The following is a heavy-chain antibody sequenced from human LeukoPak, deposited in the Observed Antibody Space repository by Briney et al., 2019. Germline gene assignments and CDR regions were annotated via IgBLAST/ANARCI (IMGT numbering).Heavy chain of an antibody. CDR3: ARDRGFGANDY. V-gene: IGHV3-7*01. D-gene: IGHD3-10*01. CDR1: GFTFSRHW. J-gene: IGHJ4*02. Sequence: GGSLRLSCAASGFTFSRHWMSWVRQAPGKGLEWVANIKQDGSDKYCVDSVKGRFTISRDNAKNSLSLQMNSLRVEDTAVYYCARDRGFGANDYWGQGTLVTVSS. CDR2: IKQDGSDK.